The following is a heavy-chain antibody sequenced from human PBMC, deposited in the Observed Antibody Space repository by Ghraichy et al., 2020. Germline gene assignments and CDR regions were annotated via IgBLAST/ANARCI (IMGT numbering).Heavy chain of an antibody. CDR3: ARDHTRVDAFDI. J-gene: IGHJ3*02. V-gene: IGHV3-66*01. CDR1: GFTVSSNY. D-gene: IGHD2-2*02. Sequence: LSLTCAASGFTVSSNYMSWVRQAPGKGLEWVSVIYSGGSAYYADSVKGRFTISRDNSKNTLYLQMNSLRAEDTAVYYCARDHTRVDAFDIWGQGTMVTVSS. CDR2: IYSGGSA.